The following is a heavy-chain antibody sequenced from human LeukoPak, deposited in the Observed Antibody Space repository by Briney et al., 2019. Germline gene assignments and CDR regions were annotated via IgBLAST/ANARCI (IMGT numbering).Heavy chain of an antibody. D-gene: IGHD6-19*01. Sequence: PGGSLRLSCAASGFTFSSYAMSWVRQAPGKGLEWVSAISGSGGSTYYADSVKGRFTISRDNSKNTLYLQMNSLRAEDTAFYYCAKVPLSAGGWYEYWSQGTLVTVSS. V-gene: IGHV3-23*01. CDR3: AKVPLSAGGWYEY. CDR1: GFTFSSYA. J-gene: IGHJ4*02. CDR2: ISGSGGST.